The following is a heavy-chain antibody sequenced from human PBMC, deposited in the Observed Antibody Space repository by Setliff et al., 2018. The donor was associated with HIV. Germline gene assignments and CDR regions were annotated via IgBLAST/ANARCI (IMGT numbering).Heavy chain of an antibody. V-gene: IGHV3-53*01. CDR3: ARADYGDFVEY. D-gene: IGHD4-17*01. CDR1: GFTVNNNY. CDR2: IYSDGRT. Sequence: GGSLRLSCAASGFTVNNNYMNWVRQAPEKGLEWVSVIYSDGRTNHADSVQGRFTISRDNSKNTLYVQMYSLRDEDTAVYYCARADYGDFVEYWGRGTLVTVSS. J-gene: IGHJ4*02.